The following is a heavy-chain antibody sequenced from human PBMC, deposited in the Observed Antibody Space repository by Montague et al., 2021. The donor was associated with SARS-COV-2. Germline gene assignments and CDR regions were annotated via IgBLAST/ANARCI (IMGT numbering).Heavy chain of an antibody. D-gene: IGHD2-21*01. V-gene: IGHV3-33*01. J-gene: IGHJ3*02. CDR2: IWYDGSNK. CDR1: GFTFSSYG. Sequence: SLRLSCAASGFTFSSYGMHWVRQAPGKGLEWVAVIWYDGSNKYYADSVTGRFTISRDDSKSTLYLQMNSLRAEDTAVYYCAREGLWGEVHAFDIWGQGIMVTVSS. CDR3: AREGLWGEVHAFDI.